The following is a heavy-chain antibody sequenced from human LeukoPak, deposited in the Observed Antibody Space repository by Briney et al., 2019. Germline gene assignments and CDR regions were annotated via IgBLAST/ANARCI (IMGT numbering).Heavy chain of an antibody. J-gene: IGHJ4*02. CDR1: GGSISSGGYY. CDR2: IYYSGST. Sequence: SETLSLTCTVSGGSISSGGYYWSWIRQHPGKGLEWIGYIYYSGSTYYNPSLKSRVTISVDTSKNQFSLKLSSVTAADTAVYYCARRESGLFDYWGQGTLVTVSS. V-gene: IGHV4-31*03. D-gene: IGHD3-10*01. CDR3: ARRESGLFDY.